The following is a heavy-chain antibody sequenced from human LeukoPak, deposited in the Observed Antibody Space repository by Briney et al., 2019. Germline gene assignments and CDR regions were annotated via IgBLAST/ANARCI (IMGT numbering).Heavy chain of an antibody. Sequence: GASVKVSSKASGYTFTSYGISWVRQAPGQGLEWMGWISAYNGNTNYAQKLQGRVTMTTDTSTSTAYMELRSLRSDDTAVYYCARDSNDYGGISFDYWGQGTLVTVSS. V-gene: IGHV1-18*01. J-gene: IGHJ4*02. CDR1: GYTFTSYG. D-gene: IGHD4-23*01. CDR3: ARDSNDYGGISFDY. CDR2: ISAYNGNT.